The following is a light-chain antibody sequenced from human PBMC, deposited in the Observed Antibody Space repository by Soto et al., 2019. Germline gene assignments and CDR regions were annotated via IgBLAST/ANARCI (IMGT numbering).Light chain of an antibody. CDR3: QQYSSWPRT. CDR2: GAS. V-gene: IGKV3-15*01. Sequence: EIVLTQSPATLSVSPGGRATLSCRASQNILYNLAWYQQKPGQAPRLLVYGASTRATDAPPRFRGSGSGTEFSLTISSLQSEDFATYFCQQYSSWPRTFGQGSRVESK. CDR1: QNILYN. J-gene: IGKJ1*01.